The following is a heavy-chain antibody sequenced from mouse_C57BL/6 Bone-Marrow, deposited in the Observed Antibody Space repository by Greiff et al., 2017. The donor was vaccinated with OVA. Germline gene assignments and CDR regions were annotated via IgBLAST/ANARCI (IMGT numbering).Heavy chain of an antibody. CDR2: IWSGGST. V-gene: IGHV2-2*01. CDR1: GFSLTSYG. CDR3: ARNWGYSNYNWYFDV. D-gene: IGHD2-5*01. J-gene: IGHJ1*03. Sequence: QVQLKESGPGLVQPSQSLSITCTVSGFSLTSYGVHWVRQSPGKGLEWLGVIWSGGSTDYNAAFISRLSISKDNSKGQVFFKMNSLQADDTAIYYCARNWGYSNYNWYFDVWGTGTTVTVSS.